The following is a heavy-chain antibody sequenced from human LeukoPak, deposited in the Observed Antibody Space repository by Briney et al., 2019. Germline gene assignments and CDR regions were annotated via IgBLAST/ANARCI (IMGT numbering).Heavy chain of an antibody. CDR1: GYTFTGYY. CDR2: INPNSGGT. V-gene: IGHV1-2*02. D-gene: IGHD6-19*01. Sequence: ASVKVSCKASGYTFTGYYMHWVRQAPGQGLEGMGWINPNSGGTNYAQKLQGRVTMTRDTSISTAYMELSRLRSDDTAVYYCARDPSAPLASIAVDGTLDYWGQGTLVTVSS. CDR3: ARDPSAPLASIAVDGTLDY. J-gene: IGHJ4*02.